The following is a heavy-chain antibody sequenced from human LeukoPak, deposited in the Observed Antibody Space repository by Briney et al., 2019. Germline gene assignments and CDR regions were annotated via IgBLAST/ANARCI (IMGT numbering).Heavy chain of an antibody. V-gene: IGHV3-30-3*01. CDR2: ISYDGSNK. Sequence: GGSLRLSCAASGFTFSSYAMSWVRQAPGKGLEWVAAISYDGSNKYHADSVKGQFTISRDTSKNTLYLQMNSLRAEDTALYYCARGFCTDTSCFNDYWGQGTLVTVSS. CDR3: ARGFCTDTSCFNDY. D-gene: IGHD2-2*01. CDR1: GFTFSSYA. J-gene: IGHJ4*02.